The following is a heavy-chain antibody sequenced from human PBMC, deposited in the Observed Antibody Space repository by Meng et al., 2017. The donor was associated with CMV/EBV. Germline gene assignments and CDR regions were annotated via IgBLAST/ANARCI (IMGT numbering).Heavy chain of an antibody. V-gene: IGHV4-34*01. Sequence: SETLSLTCAVYGGSFSGYYWSWIRQPPGKGLEWIGEINHSGSTNYNPSLKSRVTISVDTSKNQFSLKLSSVTAADTAVYYCAKYSSSWYPGETLYYYYYGMDVWGQGTTVTVSS. J-gene: IGHJ6*02. D-gene: IGHD6-13*01. CDR2: INHSGST. CDR1: GGSFSGYY. CDR3: AKYSSSWYPGETLYYYYYGMDV.